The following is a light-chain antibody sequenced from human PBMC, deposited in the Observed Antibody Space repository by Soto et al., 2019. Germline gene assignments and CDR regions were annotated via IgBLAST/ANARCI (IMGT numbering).Light chain of an antibody. V-gene: IGKV3-11*01. CDR3: PQRISWPPWA. CDR2: DAS. Sequence: TRRQATLFSVAAVTFNLSCRVSQSVGLSLAWYQQKPGQAPRLLIYDASERASGIPARFSGSVSGTDFTLTISSLEPEDFAVHYRPQRISWPPWAFGQGTKVDIK. J-gene: IGKJ1*01. CDR1: QSVGLS.